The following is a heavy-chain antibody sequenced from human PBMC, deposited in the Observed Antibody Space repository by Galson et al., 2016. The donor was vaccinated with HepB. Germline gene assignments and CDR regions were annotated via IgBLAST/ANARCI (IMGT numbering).Heavy chain of an antibody. CDR3: ATDRGDGYNLGAFDV. CDR2: YDPESGET. V-gene: IGHV1-24*01. D-gene: IGHD5-24*01. Sequence: SVKVSCKVSGYTLSQLSMHWVRQAPGKGLEWMGGYDPESGETIYAQMFRGSRLSLTEDTSTDTAYMFLSSLRSEDTAVYYCATDRGDGYNLGAFDVWGQGTMVTVSS. CDR1: GYTLSQLS. J-gene: IGHJ3*01.